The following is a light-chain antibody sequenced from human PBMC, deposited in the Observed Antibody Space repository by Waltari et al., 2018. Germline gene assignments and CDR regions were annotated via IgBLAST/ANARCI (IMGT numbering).Light chain of an antibody. CDR2: GAS. CDR1: QSVSSN. J-gene: IGKJ1*01. Sequence: EIVMTQSPATLSVSPGERAPLSCRASQSVSSNLAWYQQKPGQAPRLLLYGASTRATGIPARFSGSGSGTEFTLTISSLQSEDFAVYYCQQYNNWPQTFGQGTKVEIK. CDR3: QQYNNWPQT. V-gene: IGKV3-15*01.